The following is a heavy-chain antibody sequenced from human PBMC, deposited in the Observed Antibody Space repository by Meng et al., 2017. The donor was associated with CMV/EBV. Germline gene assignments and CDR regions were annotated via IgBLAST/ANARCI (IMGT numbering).Heavy chain of an antibody. CDR2: IYYSGNT. CDR3: ASATGDYGSGSYYNDDFRYYYYALDV. CDR1: GGSVSSGSYY. D-gene: IGHD3-10*01. Sequence: ESLKISCTVSGGSVSSGSYYWSGIRQPPGKGLEWIGYIYYSGNTNHNPSLKSRVTMSVDTSKNQFSLKVSSVTAADTAVYYCASATGDYGSGSYYNDDFRYYYYALDVWGQGTTVTVSS. V-gene: IGHV4-61*01. J-gene: IGHJ6*02.